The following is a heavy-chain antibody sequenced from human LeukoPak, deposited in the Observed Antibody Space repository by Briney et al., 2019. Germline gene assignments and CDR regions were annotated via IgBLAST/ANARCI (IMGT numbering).Heavy chain of an antibody. Sequence: GASVKVSCKASGYTFTRYYMHWVRQAPGQRLEWMGMINPSVGTTGHAQKFQGRVTVTRDTSTSTVYMEMSSLRSEDTAVYYCARGPENYYYFVYWGQGTLVTVSS. CDR3: ARGPENYYYFVY. V-gene: IGHV1-46*01. CDR2: INPSVGTT. CDR1: GYTFTRYY. J-gene: IGHJ4*02. D-gene: IGHD1-14*01.